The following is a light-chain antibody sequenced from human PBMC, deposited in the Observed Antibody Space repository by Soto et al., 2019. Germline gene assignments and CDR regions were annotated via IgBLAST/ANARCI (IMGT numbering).Light chain of an antibody. Sequence: EIVMTQSPATLSVSPGERATLSCRASQSVSSNLAWYQQKPGQAPRLLIYGASTRATGIPARFSGSGSGTDFTLTISSLQSEDFAVYYCQHYNNCPRTFGQAPNVDIK. CDR3: QHYNNCPRT. CDR2: GAS. J-gene: IGKJ1*01. CDR1: QSVSSN. V-gene: IGKV3-15*01.